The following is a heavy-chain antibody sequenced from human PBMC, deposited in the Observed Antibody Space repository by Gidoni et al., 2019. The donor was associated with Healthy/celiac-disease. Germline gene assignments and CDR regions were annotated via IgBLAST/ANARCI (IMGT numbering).Heavy chain of an antibody. CDR2: IYYSGST. V-gene: IGHV4-39*01. CDR1: GGSISSSSYY. D-gene: IGHD4-17*01. Sequence: QLQLQESGPGLVKPSETLSLTCTVSGGSISSSSYYWGWIRQPPGKGLEWIGSIYYSGSTYYNPSLKSRVTISVDTSKNQFSLKLSSVTAADTAVYYCARHLLYGDYAGVAFDIWGQGTMVTVSS. CDR3: ARHLLYGDYAGVAFDI. J-gene: IGHJ3*02.